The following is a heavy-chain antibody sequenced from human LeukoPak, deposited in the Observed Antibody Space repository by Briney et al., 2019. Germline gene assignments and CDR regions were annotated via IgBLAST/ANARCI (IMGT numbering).Heavy chain of an antibody. V-gene: IGHV3-11*04. CDR2: ISSSGSTM. D-gene: IGHD1-1*01. Sequence: GGSLRLSCAASGFTFSDYYMSWIRQAPGKGLEWVSYISSSGSTMYHADSVKGRFTISRDNAKNSLYLQMNSLRAEDTGVYYCACLLAGTTGPIAYYTYDMDVWGKGTTVTIYS. CDR3: ACLLAGTTGPIAYYTYDMDV. CDR1: GFTFSDYY. J-gene: IGHJ6*03.